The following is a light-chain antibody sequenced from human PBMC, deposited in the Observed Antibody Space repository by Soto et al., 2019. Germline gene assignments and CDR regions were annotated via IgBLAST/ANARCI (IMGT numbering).Light chain of an antibody. V-gene: IGLV1-40*01. CDR3: QSYDGSLSSVV. J-gene: IGLJ2*01. CDR1: SSNIGANYD. Sequence: QSVLTQPPSVSGAPGQRVTISCTGSSSNIGANYDVTWYHQLPGTAPKLLIYGNTNRPSGVPDRFSGSKSGTSASLAITGLQAEDEADYYCQSYDGSLSSVVFGGGTKLTVL. CDR2: GNT.